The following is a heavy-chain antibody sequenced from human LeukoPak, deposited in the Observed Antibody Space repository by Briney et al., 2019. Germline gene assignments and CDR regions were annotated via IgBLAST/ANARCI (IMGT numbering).Heavy chain of an antibody. V-gene: IGHV3-30*02. Sequence: TGGSLRLSCAASGFTFSSSAMSWVRQAPGKGLEWVAFIRYDGSNKNYADSVKGRFTISRDNSKNTLYLQMNSLKPDDTAMYYCAKSIPAIAVAVSTRQWGQGTLVTVSS. CDR3: AKSIPAIAVAVSTRQ. CDR2: IRYDGSNK. D-gene: IGHD6-19*01. J-gene: IGHJ4*02. CDR1: GFTFSSSA.